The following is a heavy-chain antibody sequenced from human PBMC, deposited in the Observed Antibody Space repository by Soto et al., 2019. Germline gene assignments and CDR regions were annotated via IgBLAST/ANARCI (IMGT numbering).Heavy chain of an antibody. D-gene: IGHD3-10*01. J-gene: IGHJ5*02. CDR3: AQDAVSGNGEWDYFDP. CDR1: GFTFKNFA. Sequence: PGGSLRLSCAASGFTFKNFAMSWVRQTPGKGLEWVSSIHGGRGGAEYTDSVKGRFTVSRDDSRGTTYLQMSSLRVDDTAVYYCAQDAVSGNGEWDYFDPWGQGTLVTVSS. CDR2: IHGGRGGA. V-gene: IGHV3-23*01.